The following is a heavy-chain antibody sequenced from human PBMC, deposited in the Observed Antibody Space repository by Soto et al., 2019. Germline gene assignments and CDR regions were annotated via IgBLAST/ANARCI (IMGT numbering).Heavy chain of an antibody. Sequence: PSETLSLTCAVSGGSISSGGYSWSWIRQPAGKGLEWIGYIYHSGSTYYNPSLKSRVTISVDRSKNQFSLKLSSVTAADTAVYYCARVLGYCSSTSCNHWFDPWGQATLVTVSS. CDR2: IYHSGST. J-gene: IGHJ5*02. V-gene: IGHV4-30-2*01. CDR3: ARVLGYCSSTSCNHWFDP. CDR1: GGSISSGGYS. D-gene: IGHD2-2*01.